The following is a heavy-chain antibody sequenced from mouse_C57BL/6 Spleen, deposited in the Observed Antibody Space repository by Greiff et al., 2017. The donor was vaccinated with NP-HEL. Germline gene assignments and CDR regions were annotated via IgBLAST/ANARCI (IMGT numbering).Heavy chain of an antibody. CDR2: INPNNGGT. CDR1: GYTFTDYY. V-gene: IGHV1-26*01. J-gene: IGHJ3*01. Sequence: VQLQQSGPELVKPGASVKISCKASGYTFTDYYMNWVKQSHGKSLEWIGDINPNNGGTSYNQKFKGKATLTVDKSSSTAYMELRSLTSEDSAVYYCARSPSSYFDVWGQGTLVTVSA. CDR3: ARSPSSYFDV.